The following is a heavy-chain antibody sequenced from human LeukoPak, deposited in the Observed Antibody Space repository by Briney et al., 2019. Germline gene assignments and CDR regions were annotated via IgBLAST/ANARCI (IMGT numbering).Heavy chain of an antibody. CDR1: GGSISSGDYY. CDR2: IYYSAST. CDR3: ARGDFTMVRGALLPSGYHFDY. D-gene: IGHD3-10*01. Sequence: PSETLSLTCTVSGGSISSGDYYWSWIRQPPGKGLEWIGYIYYSASTYYNPSLKSRLTISVDTSKNQFSLKLSSVTAADTAVYYCARGDFTMVRGALLPSGYHFDYWGQGTQVTVSS. J-gene: IGHJ4*02. V-gene: IGHV4-30-4*01.